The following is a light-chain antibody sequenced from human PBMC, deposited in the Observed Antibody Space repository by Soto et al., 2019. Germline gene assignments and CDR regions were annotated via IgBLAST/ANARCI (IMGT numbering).Light chain of an antibody. Sequence: QSVLTQPPSVSGAPGQRVTISCTGSSSNIGAGYDVHWYQQLPGTAPKLLIYGNSNRPSGVPDRFSGSKSGTSASLAITGLQAEDEADHYCQSYDSSLSERFGGGTKVTVL. CDR2: GNS. CDR3: QSYDSSLSER. J-gene: IGLJ3*02. V-gene: IGLV1-40*01. CDR1: SSNIGAGYD.